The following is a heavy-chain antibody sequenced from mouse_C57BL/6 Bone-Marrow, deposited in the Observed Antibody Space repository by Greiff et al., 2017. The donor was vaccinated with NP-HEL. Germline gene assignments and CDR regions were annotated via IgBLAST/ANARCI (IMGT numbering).Heavy chain of an antibody. V-gene: IGHV5-4*03. CDR1: GFTFSSYA. Sequence: EVKLMESGGGLVKPGGSLKLSCAASGFTFSSYAMSWVRQTPEKRLEWVATISDGGSYTYYPDNVKGRFTISRDNAKNNLYLQMSHLKSEDTAMYYCAGNYEAYWGQGTLVTVSA. CDR2: ISDGGSYT. D-gene: IGHD2-1*01. CDR3: AGNYEAY. J-gene: IGHJ3*01.